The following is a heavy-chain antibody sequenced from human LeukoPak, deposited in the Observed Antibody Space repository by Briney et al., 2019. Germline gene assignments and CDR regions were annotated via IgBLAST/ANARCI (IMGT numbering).Heavy chain of an antibody. J-gene: IGHJ4*02. CDR3: ARDQEAFDY. CDR1: GYSFTSNY. V-gene: IGHV1-46*01. Sequence: ASVKVSCKASGYSFTSNYIHWVRQAPGQGLEWMGMIYPSDGSTSYAQKFQGRVTVTRDTSTSTVRMELSGLRSEDTAVYYCARDQEAFDYWGQGTLVTVSS. CDR2: IYPSDGST.